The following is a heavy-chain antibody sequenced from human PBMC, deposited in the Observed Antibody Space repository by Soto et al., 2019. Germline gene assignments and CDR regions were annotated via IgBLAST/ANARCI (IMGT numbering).Heavy chain of an antibody. Sequence: EVQLVESGGGLVEPGGSLRLSCVVSGFTFANARMSWVRQAPGKGLDWVARITTKTERETTDYAAPVKGRFTFSRDDSKNTVYLLTTSLKTEDTGVYYCTSNAAASVGTLAYWGQGTLVAVSS. D-gene: IGHD1-26*01. CDR1: GFTFANAR. CDR3: TSNAAASVGTLAY. V-gene: IGHV3-15*01. J-gene: IGHJ4*02. CDR2: ITTKTERETT.